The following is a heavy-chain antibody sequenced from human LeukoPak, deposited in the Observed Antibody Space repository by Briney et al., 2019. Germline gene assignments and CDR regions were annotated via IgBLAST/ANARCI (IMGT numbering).Heavy chain of an antibody. CDR2: IYYSGST. V-gene: IGHV4-59*08. CDR1: AGSISSSY. Sequence: KASEALSLTCTVSAGSISSSYWSWIRQPPGKGLEWIGYIYYSGSTNYNPSLKSRVTISVDTSKNQFSLKLNSVTAADTAVYYCARQGPLTTAVTTRTNPFDYWGQGTLVTVSS. J-gene: IGHJ4*02. D-gene: IGHD4-11*01. CDR3: ARQGPLTTAVTTRTNPFDY.